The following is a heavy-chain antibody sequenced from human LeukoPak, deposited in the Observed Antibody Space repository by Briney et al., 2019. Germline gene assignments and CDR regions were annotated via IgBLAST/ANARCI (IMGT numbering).Heavy chain of an antibody. V-gene: IGHV4-30-2*01. J-gene: IGHJ4*02. CDR3: ARGRLLWFGELAWYFDY. CDR1: GGSISSGGYY. Sequence: PSQTLSLTCTVSGGSISSGGYYWSWIRQPPGKGLEWIGYIYHSGSTYYNPSLKSRVTISVDRSKNQFSLKLSSVTAADTAVYYCARGRLLWFGELAWYFDYWGQGTLVTVSS. D-gene: IGHD3-10*01. CDR2: IYHSGST.